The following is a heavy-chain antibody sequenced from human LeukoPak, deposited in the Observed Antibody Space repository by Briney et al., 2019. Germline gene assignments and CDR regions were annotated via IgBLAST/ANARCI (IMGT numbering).Heavy chain of an antibody. CDR1: VFTFIIYA. CDR2: ISGSGGST. CDR3: AKGAGVVVITAVCFDY. Sequence: GGSLRLSCAASVFTFIIYARRWVRQAPGKGLEWVSAISGSGGSTYYADSVKGRFTISRDNSENALYLQMNSLRAEDTAVYYCAKGAGVVVITAVCFDYWGQGTLVTVSS. J-gene: IGHJ4*02. D-gene: IGHD3-22*01. V-gene: IGHV3-23*01.